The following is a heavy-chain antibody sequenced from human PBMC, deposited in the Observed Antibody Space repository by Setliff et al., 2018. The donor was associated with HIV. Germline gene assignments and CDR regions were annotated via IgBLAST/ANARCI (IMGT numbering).Heavy chain of an antibody. Sequence: GGSLRLSCAASGFTFSSYWMSWVRQAPGKGLEWVADIKQDGSKAYYMDSVKGRFTISRDNPKNSLYLQMTSLRAEDTAVYYCARGRRPVDVVSTIIRYYYYMGVWGKGTTVTVSS. CDR1: GFTFSSYW. CDR3: ARGRRPVDVVSTIIRYYYYMGV. CDR2: IKQDGSKA. J-gene: IGHJ6*03. D-gene: IGHD5-12*01. V-gene: IGHV3-7*05.